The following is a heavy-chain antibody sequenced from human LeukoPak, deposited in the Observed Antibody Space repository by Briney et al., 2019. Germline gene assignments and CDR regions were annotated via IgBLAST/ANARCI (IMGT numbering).Heavy chain of an antibody. CDR3: ARTGGIAADIDY. J-gene: IGHJ4*02. CDR1: GGSFSGYY. V-gene: IGHV4-34*01. CDR2: INHSGST. D-gene: IGHD6-13*01. Sequence: SETLSLTCAVYGGSFSGYYWSWIRQPPGKGLEWIGEINHSGSTNYNPSLKSRVTISVDTSKNQLSLKLSSVTAADTAVYYCARTGGIAADIDYWGQGTLVTVSS.